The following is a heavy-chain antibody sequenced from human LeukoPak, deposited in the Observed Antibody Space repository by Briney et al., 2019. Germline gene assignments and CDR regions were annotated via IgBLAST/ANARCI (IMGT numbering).Heavy chain of an antibody. CDR1: GYTFTSYG. CDR2: ISAYNGNT. Sequence: ASVKVSCKASGYTFTSYGISWVRQAPGQGLEWMGWISAYNGNTNYAQKLQGRATMTTDTSTSTAYMELRSLRSDDTAVYYCARGPDYDFWSGYSQRPNYYMDVWGKGTTVTVSS. CDR3: ARGPDYDFWSGYSQRPNYYMDV. V-gene: IGHV1-18*01. J-gene: IGHJ6*03. D-gene: IGHD3-3*01.